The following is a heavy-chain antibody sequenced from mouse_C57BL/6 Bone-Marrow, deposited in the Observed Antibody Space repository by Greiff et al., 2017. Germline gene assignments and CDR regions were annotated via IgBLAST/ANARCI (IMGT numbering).Heavy chain of an antibody. V-gene: IGHV1-63*01. Sequence: QVQLKESGAELVRPGTSVKMSCKASGYTFTNSWIGWAKQRPGHGLEWIGDIYPGGGYTNSNEKFKGKATLTAAKSSSTAYMQFSSLTSEDSAIDYCEKIYDGYFCIDYGGQGTTLTVSS. J-gene: IGHJ2*01. D-gene: IGHD2-3*01. CDR2: IYPGGGYT. CDR3: EKIYDGYFCIDY. CDR1: GYTFTNSW.